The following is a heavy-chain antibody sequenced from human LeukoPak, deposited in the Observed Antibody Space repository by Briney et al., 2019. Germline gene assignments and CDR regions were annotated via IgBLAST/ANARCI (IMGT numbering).Heavy chain of an antibody. CDR3: AKVQGYCSSTSCYDYFDY. CDR2: IRYNGSNK. CDR1: GFTFSSYG. Sequence: GGSLRLSCAASGFTFSSYGMHWVRQAPGKGLEWVAFIRYNGSNKYYADSVKGRFTISRDNSKNTLYLQMNSLRAEDTAVYYCAKVQGYCSSTSCYDYFDYWGQGTLVTVSS. V-gene: IGHV3-30*02. D-gene: IGHD2-2*01. J-gene: IGHJ4*02.